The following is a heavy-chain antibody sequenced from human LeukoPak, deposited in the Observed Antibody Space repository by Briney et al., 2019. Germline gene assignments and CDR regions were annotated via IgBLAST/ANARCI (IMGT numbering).Heavy chain of an antibody. V-gene: IGHV3-21*01. J-gene: IGHJ3*02. D-gene: IGHD1-26*01. Sequence: GGSLRLSCAASGFTFSSYSMNWVRQAPGKGLEWVSSISSGSSYIYYGDSVKGRFTISRDNAKNSLYLQMNSLRAGDTAVYYCARGARGSYYGAFDIWGQGTMVTVSS. CDR3: ARGARGSYYGAFDI. CDR1: GFTFSSYS. CDR2: ISSGSSYI.